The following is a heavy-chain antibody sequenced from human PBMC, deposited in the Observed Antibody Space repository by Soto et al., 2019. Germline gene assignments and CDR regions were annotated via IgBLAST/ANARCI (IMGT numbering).Heavy chain of an antibody. V-gene: IGHV1-24*01. CDR1: GYTLTELS. Sequence: GASVKVSCKVSGYTLTELSMHWVRQAPGKGLVWMGGFDPEDGETIYAQKFQGRVTMTEDTSTDTAYMELSSLRSEDTAVYYCATDPYCGGDCYAKYYGMDVWGQGTTVTVSS. CDR2: FDPEDGET. CDR3: ATDPYCGGDCYAKYYGMDV. D-gene: IGHD2-21*02. J-gene: IGHJ6*02.